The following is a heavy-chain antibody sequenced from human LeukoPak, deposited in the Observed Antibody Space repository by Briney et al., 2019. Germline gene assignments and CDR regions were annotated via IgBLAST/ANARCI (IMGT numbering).Heavy chain of an antibody. J-gene: IGHJ4*02. CDR1: GFTFRSYA. CDR2: ISGSGDIT. CDR3: AKVSRFAVVPAAMLDY. D-gene: IGHD2-2*01. Sequence: QPGGSLRLSCAASGFTFRSYAMSWVRQAPGKGLEWVSAISGSGDITYYADSVKGRFTMSRDNFKNTLYLQMNSLRAEDTAVYYCAKVSRFAVVPAAMLDYWGQGIQVTVSS. V-gene: IGHV3-23*01.